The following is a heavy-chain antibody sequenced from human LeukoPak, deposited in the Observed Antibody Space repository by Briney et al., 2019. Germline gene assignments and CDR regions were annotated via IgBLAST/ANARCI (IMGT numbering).Heavy chain of an antibody. CDR3: ARESRAAGTEYFQH. CDR1: GFTVSSNY. Sequence: PGGSLRLSCAASGFTVSSNYMSWVRQAPGKGLEWVSVIYSGGSTYYADSVKGRFTISRDNSKNTLYLQMNSLRAEDTAVYYCARESRAAGTEYFQHWGQGTLVTVSS. J-gene: IGHJ1*01. D-gene: IGHD6-13*01. V-gene: IGHV3-66*01. CDR2: IYSGGST.